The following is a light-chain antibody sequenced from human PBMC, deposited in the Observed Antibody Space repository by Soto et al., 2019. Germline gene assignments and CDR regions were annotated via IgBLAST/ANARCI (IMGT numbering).Light chain of an antibody. J-gene: IGKJ3*01. CDR2: AAS. Sequence: DIQMTQSPSSLSASVGDRVTITCRASQSIRSYLNWYQQKPGKAPKLLIYAASSLQSGVPSRFSGSGSGTDFTLTISSLQPEHFATYYCQQGYSTPPFTFGPGTKVDIK. V-gene: IGKV1-39*01. CDR3: QQGYSTPPFT. CDR1: QSIRSY.